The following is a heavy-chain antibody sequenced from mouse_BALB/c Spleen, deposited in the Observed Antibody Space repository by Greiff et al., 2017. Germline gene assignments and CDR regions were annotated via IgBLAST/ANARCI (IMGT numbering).Heavy chain of an antibody. CDR1: GYTFTSYV. CDR3: ARIPHYYGSSYYYYAMDY. V-gene: IGHV1-14*01. Sequence: VQLKESGPELVKPGASVKMSCKASGYTFTSYVMHWVKQKPGQGLEWIGYINPYNDGTKYNEKFKGKATLTSDKSSSTAYMELSSLTSEDSAVYYCARIPHYYGSSYYYYAMDYWGQGTSVTVSS. CDR2: INPYNDGT. J-gene: IGHJ4*01. D-gene: IGHD1-1*01.